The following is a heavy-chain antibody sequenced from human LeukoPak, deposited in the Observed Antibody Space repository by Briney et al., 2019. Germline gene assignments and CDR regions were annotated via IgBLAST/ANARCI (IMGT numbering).Heavy chain of an antibody. J-gene: IGHJ4*02. V-gene: IGHV5-10-1*01. CDR1: GYSFTNYW. D-gene: IGHD3-22*01. CDR3: AKSITTRGY. Sequence: GESLKISCKGSGYSFTNYWISWVRQMPGKGLEWMGRTDPSDSYTKYSPSFQGHVTISADKSISTAYLQWSSLKASDTAMYYCAKSITTRGYWGQGTLVTVSS. CDR2: TDPSDSYT.